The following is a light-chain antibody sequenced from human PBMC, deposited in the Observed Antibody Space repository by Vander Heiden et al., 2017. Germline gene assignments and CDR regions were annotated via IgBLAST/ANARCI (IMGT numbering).Light chain of an antibody. CDR2: ELS. V-gene: IGLV2-14*01. CDR1: SSEVGGYNS. CDR3: SAYTSSSTVV. J-gene: IGLJ1*01. Sequence: QSALTQPASVSGSPGQSINISCTGTSSEVGGYNSVSWYQQHLGKAPNLMLEELSNRPSGVSNRFSCSKSSTTAALTIAGLQAENEAHYYCSAYTSSSTVVVGTGTKLTVL.